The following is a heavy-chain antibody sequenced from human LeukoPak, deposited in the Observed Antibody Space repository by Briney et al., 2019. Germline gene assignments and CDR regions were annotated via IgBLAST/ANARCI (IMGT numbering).Heavy chain of an antibody. Sequence: GGSLRLSCAASGFTFSSYSMNWVRQAPGKGLEWVSSISSSSSYIYYADSVKGQFTISRDNAKNSLYLQMNSLRAEDTAVYYCARESRDGYNKYWGQGTLVTVSS. CDR3: ARESRDGYNKY. CDR2: ISSSSSYI. V-gene: IGHV3-21*01. D-gene: IGHD5-24*01. CDR1: GFTFSSYS. J-gene: IGHJ4*02.